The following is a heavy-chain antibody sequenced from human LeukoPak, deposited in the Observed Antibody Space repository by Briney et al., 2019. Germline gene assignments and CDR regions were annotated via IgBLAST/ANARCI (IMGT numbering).Heavy chain of an antibody. Sequence: PSETLSLTCTVSGGSINSYYWTWTRQPPGKRLEWIGYIYYSGSTNHNPSLKSRVTISVDTSKNQFSLKLSSVTAADTAVYYCARGWGYSSYFDSWGQGTLVTVSS. D-gene: IGHD5-18*01. CDR1: GGSINSYY. V-gene: IGHV4-59*01. CDR3: ARGWGYSSYFDS. J-gene: IGHJ4*02. CDR2: IYYSGST.